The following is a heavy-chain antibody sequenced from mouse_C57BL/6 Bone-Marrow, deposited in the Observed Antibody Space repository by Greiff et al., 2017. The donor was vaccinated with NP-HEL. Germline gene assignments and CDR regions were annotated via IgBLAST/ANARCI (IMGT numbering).Heavy chain of an antibody. Sequence: VHLVESGPGLVQPSQSLSITCTVSGFSLTSYGVHWVRQSPGKGLEWLGVIWSGGSTDYNAAFISRLSISKDNSKSQVFFKMNSLQADDTAIYYCASPIYDGYYPDLAYWGQGTLVTVSA. J-gene: IGHJ3*01. V-gene: IGHV2-2*01. CDR2: IWSGGST. D-gene: IGHD2-3*01. CDR1: GFSLTSYG. CDR3: ASPIYDGYYPDLAY.